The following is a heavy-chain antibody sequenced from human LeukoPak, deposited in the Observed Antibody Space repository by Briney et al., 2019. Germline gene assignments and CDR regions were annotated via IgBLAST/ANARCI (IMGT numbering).Heavy chain of an antibody. CDR1: GGSFSGYY. V-gene: IGHV4-34*01. Sequence: SETLSLTCAVFGGSFSGYYWSWIRQPPGKGLEWIGEINHSGSTNYNPSLKSRVTISVDTSKNQFSLKLSSVTAADTAVYYCARGLLLYDYWGQGTLVTVSS. CDR2: INHSGST. D-gene: IGHD1-26*01. J-gene: IGHJ4*02. CDR3: ARGLLLYDY.